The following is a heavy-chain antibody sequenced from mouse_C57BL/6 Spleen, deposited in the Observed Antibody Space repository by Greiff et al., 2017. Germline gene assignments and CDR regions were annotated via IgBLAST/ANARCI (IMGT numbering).Heavy chain of an antibody. D-gene: IGHD6-1*01. CDR2: IDPSDSET. V-gene: IGHV1-52*01. J-gene: IGHJ2*01. CDR1: GYTFTSYW. CDR3: VLHRPYFDY. Sequence: QQSCKASGYTFTSYWMHWVKQRPIQGLEWIGNIDPSDSETHYNQKFKDKATLTVDKSSSTAYMQLSSLTSEDSAVYYCVLHRPYFDYWGQGTTLTVSS.